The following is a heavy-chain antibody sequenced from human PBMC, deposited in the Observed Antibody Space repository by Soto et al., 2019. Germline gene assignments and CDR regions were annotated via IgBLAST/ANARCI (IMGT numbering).Heavy chain of an antibody. V-gene: IGHV3-9*01. CDR3: AKDRYCSSTSCYDGFDY. Sequence: ESGGGLVQPGRSLRLSCAASGFTFDDYAMHWVRQAPGKGLEWVSGISWNSGSIGYADSVKGRFTISRDNAKNSLYLQMNSLRAEDTALYYCAKDRYCSSTSCYDGFDYWGQGTLVTVSS. CDR1: GFTFDDYA. D-gene: IGHD2-2*01. J-gene: IGHJ4*02. CDR2: ISWNSGSI.